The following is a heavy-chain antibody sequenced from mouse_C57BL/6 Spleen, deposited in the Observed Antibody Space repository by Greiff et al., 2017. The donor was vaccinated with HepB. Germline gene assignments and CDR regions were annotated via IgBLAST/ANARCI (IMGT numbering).Heavy chain of an antibody. J-gene: IGHJ3*01. D-gene: IGHD2-4*01. V-gene: IGHV1-82*01. CDR1: GYAFSSSW. Sequence: QVQLQQSGPELVKPGASVKISCKASGYAFSSSWMNWVKQRPGKGLEWIGRIYPGDGDTNYNGKFKGKATLTADKSSSTAYMQLSSLTSEDSAVYFCARDDDYDGSFAYWGQGTLVTVSA. CDR3: ARDDDYDGSFAY. CDR2: IYPGDGDT.